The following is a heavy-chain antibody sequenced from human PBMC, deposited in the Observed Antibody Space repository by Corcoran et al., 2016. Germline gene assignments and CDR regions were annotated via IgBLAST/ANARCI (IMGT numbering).Heavy chain of an antibody. CDR1: GFTVSSNY. CDR3: AEDRGGYSYGYGVQKYYYSGMDV. V-gene: IGHV3-53*01. D-gene: IGHD5-18*01. CDR2: IYSGGST. J-gene: IGHJ6*02. Sequence: EVQLVESGGGLIQPGGSLRLSCAASGFTVSSNYMSWVRQAPGKGLEWVSVIYSGGSTYYADSVKGRFTIYRDNSKNTLYLQMNSLRAEDQAVNYCAEDRGGYSYGYGVQKYYYSGMDVWGQGTTVTVSS.